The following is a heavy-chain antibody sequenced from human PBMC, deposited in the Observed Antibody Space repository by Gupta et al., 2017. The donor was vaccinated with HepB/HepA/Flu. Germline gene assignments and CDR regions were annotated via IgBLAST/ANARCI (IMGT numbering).Heavy chain of an antibody. D-gene: IGHD4-11*01. CDR2: LNPHSGGT. Sequence: QVQLVQSGAEVEKPGASVKVSCKTSGYTFNGPYMHWVRQAPGQGLEWVGWLNPHSGGTNYAQKFRGRGTITRDTSIRTAYLELSSLRSDDTAVYYCARSQGYSTYSPFDYWGQGTLVTVSS. V-gene: IGHV1-2*02. J-gene: IGHJ4*02. CDR3: ARSQGYSTYSPFDY. CDR1: GYTFNGPY.